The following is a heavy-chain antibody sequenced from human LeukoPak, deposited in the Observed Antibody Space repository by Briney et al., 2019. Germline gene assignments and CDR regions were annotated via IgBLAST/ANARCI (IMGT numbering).Heavy chain of an antibody. V-gene: IGHV4-38-2*02. CDR3: ARVVAHVAAAGMGDWFDP. CDR1: GYSISSGYY. CDR2: IYHSGST. D-gene: IGHD6-13*01. Sequence: SETLSLTCTVSGYSISSGYYWGWIRQPPGKGLEWIGSIYHSGSTYYNPSLKSRVTISVDKSKNQFSLKLSSVTAADTAVYYCARVVAHVAAAGMGDWFDPWGQGTLVTVSS. J-gene: IGHJ5*02.